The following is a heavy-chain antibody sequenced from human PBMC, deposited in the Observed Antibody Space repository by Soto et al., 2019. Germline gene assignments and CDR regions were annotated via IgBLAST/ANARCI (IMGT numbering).Heavy chain of an antibody. CDR3: ARKPDLYYLDV. J-gene: IGHJ4*02. Sequence: VILSLTCPVPGGAFSAYYGSWIRQPPGKGLDWIGEIKHSGSTNYNPSLLRRFTMSVDTPKNQFSLNLTSVTAAYAAMYFCARKPDLYYLDVWGQVTQIT. CDR1: GGAFSAYY. CDR2: IKHSGST. V-gene: IGHV4-34*01.